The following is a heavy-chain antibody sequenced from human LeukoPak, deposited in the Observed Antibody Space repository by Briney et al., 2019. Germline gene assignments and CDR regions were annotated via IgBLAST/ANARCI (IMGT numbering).Heavy chain of an antibody. V-gene: IGHV1-24*01. CDR1: GYTLTELS. J-gene: IGHJ4*02. Sequence: ASVKVSCKVSGYTLTELSMHWVRQAPGKGLEWMGGVDPEDGEIIYAQKCQGRVTMTEDTSTDTAYVELSSLRSEDTAVYYCAIDVGELLTYWGQGTLVTVSS. CDR2: VDPEDGEI. CDR3: AIDVGELLTY. D-gene: IGHD1-26*01.